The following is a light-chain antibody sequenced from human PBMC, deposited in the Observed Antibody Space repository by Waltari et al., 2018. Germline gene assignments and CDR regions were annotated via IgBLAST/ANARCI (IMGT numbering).Light chain of an antibody. Sequence: QPGLTPPPSGSGPPGPRLTITCTGSSSHIGTGNDARPYQLLPETAPNLLLYGISNRPSGVPDRFSGSKSGSSDSLAITGLQAEDEAGDYCQSYDSSRSGSVFGGGTKLTVL. V-gene: IGLV1-40*01. J-gene: IGLJ2*01. CDR2: GIS. CDR1: SSHIGTGND. CDR3: QSYDSSRSGSV.